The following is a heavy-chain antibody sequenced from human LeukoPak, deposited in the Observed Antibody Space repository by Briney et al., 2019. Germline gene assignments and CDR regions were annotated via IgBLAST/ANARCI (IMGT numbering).Heavy chain of an antibody. D-gene: IGHD2-15*01. CDR2: IYYSGST. J-gene: IGHJ4*02. CDR1: GGSISSSSYY. CDR3: ATFGLILGCCSGGSCYFDDY. Sequence: SETLSLTCTVSGGSISSSSYYWGWIRQPPGKGLEWIGSIYYSGSTYYNPSLKSRVTISVDTSKNQFSLKLSSVTAADTAVYYCATFGLILGCCSGGSCYFDDYWGQGTLVTVSS. V-gene: IGHV4-39*01.